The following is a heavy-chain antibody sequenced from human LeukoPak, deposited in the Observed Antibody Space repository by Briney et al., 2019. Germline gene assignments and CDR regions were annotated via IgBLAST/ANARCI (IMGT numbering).Heavy chain of an antibody. V-gene: IGHV3-15*01. Sequence: NPGGSLRLSCAASGFTFSSAWMTWVRQAPGKGLEWVGHIKNKTNGETTDYAAPVKGRFIISRDDSKNTLYLQMNSLRTEDTAVYYCARGFCSSTNCYQGPFDFWGQGTLVTVSS. D-gene: IGHD2-2*01. CDR2: IKNKTNGETT. CDR1: GFTFSSAW. CDR3: ARGFCSSTNCYQGPFDF. J-gene: IGHJ4*02.